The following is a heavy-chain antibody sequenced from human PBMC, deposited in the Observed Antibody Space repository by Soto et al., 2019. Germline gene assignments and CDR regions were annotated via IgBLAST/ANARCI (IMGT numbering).Heavy chain of an antibody. CDR2: ISGSGGST. D-gene: IGHD3-10*01. CDR1: GFTFSSYA. V-gene: IGHV3-23*01. Sequence: GSLRLSCAASGFTFSSYAMSWVRQAPGKGLEWVSAISGSGGSTYYADSVKGRFTISRDNSKNTLYLQMNSLRAEDTAVYYCAKLMGFYYGSGSYYDYYYGMDVWGQGTTVTVSS. J-gene: IGHJ6*02. CDR3: AKLMGFYYGSGSYYDYYYGMDV.